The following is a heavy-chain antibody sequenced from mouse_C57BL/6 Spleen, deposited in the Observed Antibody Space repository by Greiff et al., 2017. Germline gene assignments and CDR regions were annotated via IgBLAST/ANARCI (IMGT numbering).Heavy chain of an antibody. J-gene: IGHJ4*01. CDR3: ARHEDIYAMDY. V-gene: IGHV1-66*01. CDR1: GYSFTSYY. Sequence: VKLQESGPELVKPGASVKISCKASGYSFTSYYIHWVKQRPGQGLEWIGWIYPGSGNTKYNEKFKDKATLTADKSSSTVYMELSRLTSEDSAVYFCARHEDIYAMDYWGQGTSVTVSS. D-gene: IGHD3-2*01. CDR2: IYPGSGNT.